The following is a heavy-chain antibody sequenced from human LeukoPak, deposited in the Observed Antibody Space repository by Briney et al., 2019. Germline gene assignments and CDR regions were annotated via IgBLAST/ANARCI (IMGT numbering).Heavy chain of an antibody. CDR3: AKAAGYSTIYWFDP. CDR2: IYYSGTS. V-gene: IGHV4-59*01. CDR1: GGSIRSSH. D-gene: IGHD6-13*01. Sequence: ASEALSLTCTVSGGSIRSSHWSWIRQPPGKGLEFIGYIYYSGTSNYNPSLKSRVTMSVDTSNNQFSLKLNSVTAADTAVYYCAKAAGYSTIYWFDPWGQGTLVTVSS. J-gene: IGHJ5*02.